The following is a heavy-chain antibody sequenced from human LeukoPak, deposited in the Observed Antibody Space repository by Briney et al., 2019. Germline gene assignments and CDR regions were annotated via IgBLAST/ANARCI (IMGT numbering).Heavy chain of an antibody. CDR1: GFTIDDYA. V-gene: IGHV3-43*02. CDR2: ISEDGGST. D-gene: IGHD7-27*01. CDR3: ATYTNWVAGDV. Sequence: GGSLRLSCAASGFTIDDYAMHWVRQAPGKGLEWVSLISEDGGSTYYADSVKGRFTISRDNAKNSLYLQMDSLRAEDTAVYYCATYTNWVAGDVWGQGTTVSVSS. J-gene: IGHJ6*02.